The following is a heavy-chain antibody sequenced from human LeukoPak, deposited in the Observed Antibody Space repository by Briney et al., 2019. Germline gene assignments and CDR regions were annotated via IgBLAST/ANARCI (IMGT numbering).Heavy chain of an antibody. D-gene: IGHD3-9*01. V-gene: IGHV3-30*02. Sequence: PGGSLRLSCAASGFTFSSYSMNWVRQAPGKRLEWVAFMRYDGSNRNYADSVKGRFTISRDNSKNTLYLQMNSLRAEDTAVYYCAKGVKVPLLRYFSYYMDVWGKGTTVTISS. CDR1: GFTFSSYS. CDR2: MRYDGSNR. J-gene: IGHJ6*03. CDR3: AKGVKVPLLRYFSYYMDV.